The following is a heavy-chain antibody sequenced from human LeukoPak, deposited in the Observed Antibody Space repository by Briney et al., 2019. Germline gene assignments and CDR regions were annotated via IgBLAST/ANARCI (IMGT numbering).Heavy chain of an antibody. Sequence: ASVKVSCKASGYTFTSYDINWVRQATGQGLEGMGWMNPNSGNTGYAQKFQGRVTMTRNTSISTAYMELSSLRSEDTAVYYCARGGKYYYDSSGSFYYYYMDVWGKGTTVTISS. J-gene: IGHJ6*03. CDR2: MNPNSGNT. D-gene: IGHD3-22*01. CDR1: GYTFTSYD. V-gene: IGHV1-8*01. CDR3: ARGGKYYYDSSGSFYYYYMDV.